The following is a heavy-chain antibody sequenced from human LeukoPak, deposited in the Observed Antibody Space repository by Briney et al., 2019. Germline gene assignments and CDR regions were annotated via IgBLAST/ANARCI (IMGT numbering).Heavy chain of an antibody. D-gene: IGHD6-13*01. Sequence: GESLKISCKGSGYSVTSYWIGWVRQTPGKGLEWMGIIYPGDSDTRYSLSFQGQVTMSADKSISTAYLQWSSLKASDTAMYYCARRGEAAGYFDYWGQGTLVTVSS. CDR1: GYSVTSYW. CDR2: IYPGDSDT. V-gene: IGHV5-51*01. CDR3: ARRGEAAGYFDY. J-gene: IGHJ4*02.